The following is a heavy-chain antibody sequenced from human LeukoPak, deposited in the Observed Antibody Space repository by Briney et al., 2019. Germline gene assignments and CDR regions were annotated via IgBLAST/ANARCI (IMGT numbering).Heavy chain of an antibody. CDR1: GGSFSGYY. CDR2: INHSGST. D-gene: IGHD1-26*01. Sequence: SETLSLTCAVYGGSFSGYYWSWIRQPPGKGLEWIGEINHSGSTNYNPSLKSRVTISVDTSKNQFSLKLSSVTAADTAVYYCARDRILGAKVSWFDPWGRGTLVTVSS. J-gene: IGHJ5*02. V-gene: IGHV4-34*01. CDR3: ARDRILGAKVSWFDP.